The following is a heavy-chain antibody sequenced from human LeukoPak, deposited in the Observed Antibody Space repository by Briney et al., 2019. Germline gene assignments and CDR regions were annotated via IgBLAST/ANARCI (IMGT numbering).Heavy chain of an antibody. CDR2: IYYSGST. Sequence: SETLSLTCTVSGGSISSYYWNWIRQPPGKGLEWIGYIYYSGSTNYNPSLKSRVTISVDTSKNQFSLKLSSVTAADTAVYYCARANIAVAVFDPWGQGTLVTVSS. J-gene: IGHJ5*02. V-gene: IGHV4-59*01. CDR3: ARANIAVAVFDP. CDR1: GGSISSYY. D-gene: IGHD6-19*01.